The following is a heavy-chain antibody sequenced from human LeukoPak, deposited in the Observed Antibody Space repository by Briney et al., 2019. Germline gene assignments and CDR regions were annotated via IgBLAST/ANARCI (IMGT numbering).Heavy chain of an antibody. CDR2: ISYDGSNK. CDR1: GFTFSSYS. CDR3: AREDHQAEYYYDSSGLDY. Sequence: GGSLRLSCAASGFTFSSYSMNWVRQAPGKGLEWVAVISYDGSNKYYADSVKGRFTISRDNSKNTLYLQMNSLRAEDTAVYYCAREDHQAEYYYDSSGLDYWGQGTLVTVSS. J-gene: IGHJ4*02. V-gene: IGHV3-30*03. D-gene: IGHD3-22*01.